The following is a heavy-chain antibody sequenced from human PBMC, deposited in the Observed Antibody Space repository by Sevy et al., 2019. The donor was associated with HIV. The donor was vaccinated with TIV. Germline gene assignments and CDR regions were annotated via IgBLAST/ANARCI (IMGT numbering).Heavy chain of an antibody. V-gene: IGHV3-9*01. D-gene: IGHD2-8*01. Sequence: GGSLRLSCAASGFTCDDYAMHWVRQAPGKGLEWVSGISWNSASIDYADSVKGRFTISRDNAKNSLYLQMKSLRADDTALYYCARDRDDGYCTNGVCFNFDNWGQGTLVTVSS. J-gene: IGHJ4*01. CDR2: ISWNSASI. CDR1: GFTCDDYA. CDR3: ARDRDDGYCTNGVCFNFDN.